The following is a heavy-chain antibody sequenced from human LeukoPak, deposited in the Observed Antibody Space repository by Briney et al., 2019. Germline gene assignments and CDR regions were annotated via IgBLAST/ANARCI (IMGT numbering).Heavy chain of an antibody. J-gene: IGHJ6*03. D-gene: IGHD2-15*01. CDR3: ARVTTPYYYYYMDV. CDR1: GYTFTNYG. CDR2: INPSGGST. V-gene: IGHV1-46*03. Sequence: ASVKVSCKASGYTFTNYGISWVRQAPGQGLEWMGIINPSGGSTSYAQKFQGRVTMTRDTSTSTVYMELSSLRSEDTAVYYCARVTTPYYYYYMDVWGKGTTVTVSS.